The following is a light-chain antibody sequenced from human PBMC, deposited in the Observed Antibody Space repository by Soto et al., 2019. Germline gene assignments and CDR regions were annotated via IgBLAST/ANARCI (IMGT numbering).Light chain of an antibody. CDR3: AAWDDSLNAL. Sequence: QSVLTQPPSASGTPGQRVTISCSGSSSSIGSNSVNWYQQLPGMAPKLLIYGNNQRPSGVPDRFSGSKSGTSASLAISGLQSEDEADYYCAAWDDSLNALFGGGTKLTVL. CDR1: SSSIGSNS. J-gene: IGLJ2*01. CDR2: GNN. V-gene: IGLV1-44*01.